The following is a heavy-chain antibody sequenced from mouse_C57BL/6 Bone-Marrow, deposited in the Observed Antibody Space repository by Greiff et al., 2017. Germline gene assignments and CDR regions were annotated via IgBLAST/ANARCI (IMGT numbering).Heavy chain of an antibody. CDR3: ARGKDYYGSSYVAWFAY. V-gene: IGHV1-69*01. D-gene: IGHD1-1*01. J-gene: IGHJ3*01. CDR1: GYTFTSYW. Sequence: QVQLQQPGAELVMPGASVKLSCKASGYTFTSYWMHWVKQRPGQGLEWIGETDPSDSYTNYNQQFKGKSTLTVDKSSSTAYMQLSSLTSEDAAIYYCARGKDYYGSSYVAWFAYWGQGTLVTVSA. CDR2: TDPSDSYT.